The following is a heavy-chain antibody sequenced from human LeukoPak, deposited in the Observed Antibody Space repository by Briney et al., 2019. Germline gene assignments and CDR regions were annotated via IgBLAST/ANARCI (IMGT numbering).Heavy chain of an antibody. CDR1: GGSISGYY. J-gene: IGHJ4*02. V-gene: IGHV4-59*01. CDR3: ARGDSSIWYFAY. D-gene: IGHD6-13*01. Sequence: SETLSLTCTVSGGSISGYYWSWIRQPPGEGLEWIGYIYYSGSTNYNPSLKSRVTISVDTSRNQFSLKLRSLTAADTAVYYCARGDSSIWYFAYWGQGTLVTVSS. CDR2: IYYSGST.